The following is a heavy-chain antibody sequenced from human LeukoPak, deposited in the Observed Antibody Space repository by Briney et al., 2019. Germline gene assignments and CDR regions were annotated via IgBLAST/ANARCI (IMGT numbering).Heavy chain of an antibody. CDR1: GFAFSSYA. CDR3: AKRLRYLDWLTFDY. Sequence: PGGSLRLSCAASGFAFSSYAMSWVRQAPGKGLEWVSAISGSGGSTYYADSVKGRFTISRDNSKNTLYLQMNSLRAEDTAVYYCAKRLRYLDWLTFDYWGQGTLVTVSS. D-gene: IGHD3-9*01. V-gene: IGHV3-23*01. J-gene: IGHJ4*02. CDR2: ISGSGGST.